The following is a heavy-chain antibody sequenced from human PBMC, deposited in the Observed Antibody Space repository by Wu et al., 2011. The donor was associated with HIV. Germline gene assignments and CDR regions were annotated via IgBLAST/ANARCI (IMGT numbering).Heavy chain of an antibody. CDR2: ISPYNGNT. V-gene: IGHV1-18*01. CDR1: NYIFTNFG. J-gene: IGHJ4*02. Sequence: QVQLEQSGAELKKPGASVKVSCKASNYIFTNFGISWVRQAPGQGLEWMGWISPYNGNTDYTEKLQGRLTLTTDTSTNTAYMDLRSLTSDDTAVYCCVRSTQWLGFDSWGQGTLVTVSS. D-gene: IGHD6-19*01. CDR3: VRSTQWLGFDS.